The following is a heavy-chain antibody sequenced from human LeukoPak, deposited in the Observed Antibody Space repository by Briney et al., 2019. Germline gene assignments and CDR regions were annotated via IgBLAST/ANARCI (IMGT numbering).Heavy chain of an antibody. CDR2: IYTGGST. D-gene: IGHD3-10*01. CDR1: GFTFSNYA. J-gene: IGHJ6*02. V-gene: IGHV3-53*01. Sequence: GGSLRLSCAASGFTFSNYALSWVRQAPGKGLEWVSVIYTGGSTYYADSVKGRFTISRDNSKNTLYLQMNSLRAEDTAVYYCAREGGSGSWTYYYGMDVWGQGTTVTVSS. CDR3: AREGGSGSWTYYYGMDV.